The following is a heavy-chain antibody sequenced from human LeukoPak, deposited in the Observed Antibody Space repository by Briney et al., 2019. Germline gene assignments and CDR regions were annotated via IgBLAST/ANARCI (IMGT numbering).Heavy chain of an antibody. CDR2: ISGSGDGR. CDR1: GFTFTNYG. D-gene: IGHD3-10*01. CDR3: ARVPFGSGSYSTLDY. Sequence: GGSLRLSCVGSGFTFTNYGMSWVRQAPGKGLEWVSAISGSGDGRYEDSVKGRFTISRDNSKNTLFLQMKSLRAEDTAVYYCARVPFGSGSYSTLDYWGQGTLVTVSS. V-gene: IGHV3-23*01. J-gene: IGHJ4*02.